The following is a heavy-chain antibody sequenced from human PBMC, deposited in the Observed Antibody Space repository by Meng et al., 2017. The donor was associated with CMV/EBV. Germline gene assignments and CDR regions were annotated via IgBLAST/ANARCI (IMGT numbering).Heavy chain of an antibody. CDR3: ARFDGWYIGYHYYYYGMDV. Sequence: GESLKISCAASGFTFSSYAMHWVRQAPGKGLEWVAVISYDGSNKCYADSVKGRFTISRDNSKNTLYLQMNSLRAEDTAVYYCARFDGWYIGYHYYYYGMDVWGQGTTVTVSS. V-gene: IGHV3-30*04. CDR1: GFTFSSYA. CDR2: ISYDGSNK. D-gene: IGHD6-19*01. J-gene: IGHJ6*02.